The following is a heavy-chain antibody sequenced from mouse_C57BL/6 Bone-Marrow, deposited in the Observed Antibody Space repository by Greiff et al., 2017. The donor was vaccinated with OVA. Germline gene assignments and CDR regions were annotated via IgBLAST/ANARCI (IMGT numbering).Heavy chain of an antibody. CDR2: IYPGDGDT. D-gene: IGHD2-3*01. J-gene: IGHJ2*01. V-gene: IGHV1-82*01. Sequence: VKLMESGPELVKPGASVKISCKASGYAFSSSWMNWVKQRPGKGLEWIGRIYPGDGDTNYNGKFKGKATLTADKSSSTAYMQLSSLTSEDSAVYFCARSPIYDVDYWGQGTTLTVSS. CDR1: GYAFSSSW. CDR3: ARSPIYDVDY.